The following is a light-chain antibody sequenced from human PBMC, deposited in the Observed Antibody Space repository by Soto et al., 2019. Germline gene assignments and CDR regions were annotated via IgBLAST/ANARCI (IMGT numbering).Light chain of an antibody. CDR3: SSYTSSSPVV. V-gene: IGLV2-14*01. Sequence: QSVLTQPASVSGSPGQSITISCTGTSSDVGGYNYVSWYQQHPGKAPKLMIYDVSNRPSGVSNRFSGSKSGNTASLTISGLQAEDKADYYCSSYTSSSPVVFGGGTKLTVL. J-gene: IGLJ2*01. CDR1: SSDVGGYNY. CDR2: DVS.